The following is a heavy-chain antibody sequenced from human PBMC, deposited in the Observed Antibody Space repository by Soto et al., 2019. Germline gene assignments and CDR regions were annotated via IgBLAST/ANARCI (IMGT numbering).Heavy chain of an antibody. V-gene: IGHV1-2*02. CDR2: INPNSGGT. CDR3: ARGVTGTIYYYYGMDV. CDR1: GYTFTGYY. J-gene: IGHJ6*02. D-gene: IGHD1-7*01. Sequence: GASVKVSCKASGYTFTGYYMHWVRQAPGQGLEWMGWINPNSGGTNYAQKFQGRVTMTRDTSISTAYMELSRLRSDDTAVYYCARGVTGTIYYYYGMDVWGQGTTVTVSS.